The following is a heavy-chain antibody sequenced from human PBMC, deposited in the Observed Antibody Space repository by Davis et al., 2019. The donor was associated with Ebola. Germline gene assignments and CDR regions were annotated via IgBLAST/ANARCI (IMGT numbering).Heavy chain of an antibody. CDR3: AREVVATNSRDFDY. D-gene: IGHD5-12*01. Sequence: SETLSLTCSVSGVSISFNFWSWIRQPPGKGLEWIGYIYYSGSTNYSPSPKSRATISVNTSKNQFSLRLSSVTAADTAVYYCAREVVATNSRDFDYWGQGTLVTVSS. V-gene: IGHV4-59*01. J-gene: IGHJ4*02. CDR1: GVSISFNF. CDR2: IYYSGST.